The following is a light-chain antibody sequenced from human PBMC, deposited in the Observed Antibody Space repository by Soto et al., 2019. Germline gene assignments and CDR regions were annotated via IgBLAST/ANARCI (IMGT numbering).Light chain of an antibody. CDR2: DVS. CDR1: SSDVGGYNY. V-gene: IGLV2-14*01. J-gene: IGLJ1*01. CDR3: SSYTSSSTRV. Sequence: QSALTQPASVSGSPGQSITISCTGASSDVGGYNYVSWYQQHPGKAPKLMIYDVSDRPSGVSNRFSDSKSGNTASLTISGLLAEDEADYYCSSYTSSSTRVFGTGTKLTVL.